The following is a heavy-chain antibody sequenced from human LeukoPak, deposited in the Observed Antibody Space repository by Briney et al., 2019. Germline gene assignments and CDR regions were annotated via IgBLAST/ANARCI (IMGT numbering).Heavy chain of an antibody. Sequence: SETLSLTCTVSGGSISSYYWSWIRQPPGKGLEWIGHIYYSGSTNYNPSLKSRVTISVDTSKNQFSLKLSSVTAADTAVYYCARHVRSVGAVSFDYWGQGTLVTVSS. CDR2: IYYSGST. CDR3: ARHVRSVGAVSFDY. V-gene: IGHV4-59*08. J-gene: IGHJ4*02. CDR1: GGSISSYY. D-gene: IGHD1-26*01.